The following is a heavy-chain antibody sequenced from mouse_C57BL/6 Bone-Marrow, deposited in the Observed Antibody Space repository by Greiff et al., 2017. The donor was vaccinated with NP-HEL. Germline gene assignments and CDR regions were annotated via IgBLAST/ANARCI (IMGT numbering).Heavy chain of an antibody. CDR1: GFTFSSYG. J-gene: IGHJ3*01. Sequence: DVMLVESGGDLVKPGGSLKLSCAASGFTFSSYGLSWVRPTPDKRLAWVATISSGGSYNSYPDSVQGRFTISRDNAKNTLYLQMSSLKSEDTAMYYCARHGYYGSSSWFAYWGQGTLVTVSA. V-gene: IGHV5-6*02. CDR2: ISSGGSYN. D-gene: IGHD1-1*01. CDR3: ARHGYYGSSSWFAY.